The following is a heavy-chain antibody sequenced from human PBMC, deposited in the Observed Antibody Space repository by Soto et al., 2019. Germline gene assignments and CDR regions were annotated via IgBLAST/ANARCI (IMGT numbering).Heavy chain of an antibody. Sequence: ASVKVSCKASGGTFSSYAISWVRQAPGQGLEWMGGIIPIFGTANYAQKFQGRVTITADESTSTAYMELGSLRSEDTAVYYCAYSRKELLRWEGRYYYGMDVWGQGTTVTVSS. D-gene: IGHD2-15*01. CDR2: IIPIFGTA. CDR1: GGTFSSYA. J-gene: IGHJ6*02. CDR3: AYSRKELLRWEGRYYYGMDV. V-gene: IGHV1-69*13.